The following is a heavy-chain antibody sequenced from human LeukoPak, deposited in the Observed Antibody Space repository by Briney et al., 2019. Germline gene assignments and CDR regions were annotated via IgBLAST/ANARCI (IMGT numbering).Heavy chain of an antibody. CDR1: GGSFSGYY. CDR3: ASLGSRQLGPY. J-gene: IGHJ4*02. V-gene: IGHV4-34*01. Sequence: SETLSLTCAVYGGSFSGYYWSWIRQPPGKGLEWIGEINHSGSTNYNPSLKSRVTISVDTSKNQFSLNLSSVTAADTAVYYCASLGSRQLGPYWGQGTLVTVSS. D-gene: IGHD6-13*01. CDR2: INHSGST.